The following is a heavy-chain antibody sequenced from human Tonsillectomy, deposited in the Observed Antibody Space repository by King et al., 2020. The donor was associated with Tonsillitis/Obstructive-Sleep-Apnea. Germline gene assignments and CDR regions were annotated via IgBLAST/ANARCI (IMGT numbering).Heavy chain of an antibody. J-gene: IGHJ4*02. Sequence: QLVQSGAEVKKPGASVKVSCKASGYTFTRYYIHWVRQARGQGLEWMGIINPSTGIARYAQQFQGRLTMTRDTSTSTVYMELSSLRSEDTAVYYCARDDVVARYIDSWGQGTLVTVSS. CDR2: INPSTGIA. CDR1: GYTFTRYY. D-gene: IGHD5-12*01. CDR3: ARDDVVARYIDS. V-gene: IGHV1-46*01.